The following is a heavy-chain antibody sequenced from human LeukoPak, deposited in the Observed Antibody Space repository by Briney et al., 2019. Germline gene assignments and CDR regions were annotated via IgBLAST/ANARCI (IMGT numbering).Heavy chain of an antibody. CDR1: AGSISSRSYY. Sequence: PSETLSLTCTVSAGSISSRSYYWGWIRQPPGKGLEWIGSSYYSGSPHYNPSLKSRVAISVDTSKNQFSLRLSSVTAADTAVYYCARGVAVAGGNWFDPWGQGVVVTVSS. D-gene: IGHD6-19*01. V-gene: IGHV4-39*07. J-gene: IGHJ5*02. CDR3: ARGVAVAGGNWFDP. CDR2: SYYSGSP.